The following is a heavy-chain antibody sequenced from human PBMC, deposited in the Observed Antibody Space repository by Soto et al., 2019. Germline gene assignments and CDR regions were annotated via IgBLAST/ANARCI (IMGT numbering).Heavy chain of an antibody. J-gene: IGHJ4*02. CDR3: ARDTREGFDY. CDR1: GFTFSSYG. CDR2: IWYDGSNK. Sequence: QVQLVESGGGVVQPGRSLRLSCAASGFTFSSYGMHWVRQAPCKGLEWVAVIWYDGSNKYYADSVKGRFTISRDNSKNTLYLQMNSLRAEDTAVYYCARDTREGFDYWGQGTLVTVSS. V-gene: IGHV3-33*01.